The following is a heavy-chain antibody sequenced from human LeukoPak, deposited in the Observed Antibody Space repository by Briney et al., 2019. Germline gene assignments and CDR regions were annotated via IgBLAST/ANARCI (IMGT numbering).Heavy chain of an antibody. V-gene: IGHV3-23*01. CDR2: ISGSGGST. Sequence: GGSLRLSCAASGFTFSSYAMSWVRQAPGKGLEWVSAISGSGGSTYYADSVKGRFTISRDNSKNTLYPQMNSLRAEDTAVYYCAKESRITIFGVVIIRYFDYWGQGTLVTVSS. CDR3: AKESRITIFGVVIIRYFDY. CDR1: GFTFSSYA. D-gene: IGHD3-3*01. J-gene: IGHJ4*02.